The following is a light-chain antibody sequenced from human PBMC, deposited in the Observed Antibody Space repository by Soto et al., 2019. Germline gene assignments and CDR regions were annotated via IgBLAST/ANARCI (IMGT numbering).Light chain of an antibody. Sequence: DLQLTQSPSFLSASVGDRVTITCRASQGISSYFDWYQHKPGKAPKLLIYAVSTLQSGVPSRFSGSGSGAPFTLTISSLQPEDFATYYCHQYDNHRLTFGEGTKVEIK. V-gene: IGKV1-9*01. CDR1: QGISSY. CDR3: HQYDNHRLT. J-gene: IGKJ4*01. CDR2: AVS.